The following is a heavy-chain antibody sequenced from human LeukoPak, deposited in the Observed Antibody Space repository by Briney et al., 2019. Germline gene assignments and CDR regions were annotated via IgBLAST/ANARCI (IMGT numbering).Heavy chain of an antibody. CDR1: GGSISSYY. V-gene: IGHV4-4*07. D-gene: IGHD3-10*01. J-gene: IGHJ6*02. Sequence: SETLSLTCTVSGGSISSYYWSWIRQPAGKGLEWIGRIYTSGSTNYNPSPKSRVTMSVDTSKNQFSLKLSSVTAADTAVYYCARDQRVRGVHYYYGMDVWGQGTTVTVSS. CDR2: IYTSGST. CDR3: ARDQRVRGVHYYYGMDV.